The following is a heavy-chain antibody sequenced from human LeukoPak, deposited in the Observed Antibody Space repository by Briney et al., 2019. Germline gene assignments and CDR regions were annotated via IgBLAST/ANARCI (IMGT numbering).Heavy chain of an antibody. V-gene: IGHV3-48*01. Sequence: GGSLRLSCAASGFTFGSYSMNWVRQAPGKGLEWVSYISSSSSTIYYADSVRGRFTISRDSAKNSLYPQMNSLRAEDTAVYYCARASPGFDPWGQGTLVTVSS. CDR1: GFTFGSYS. CDR3: ARASPGFDP. CDR2: ISSSSSTI. J-gene: IGHJ5*02.